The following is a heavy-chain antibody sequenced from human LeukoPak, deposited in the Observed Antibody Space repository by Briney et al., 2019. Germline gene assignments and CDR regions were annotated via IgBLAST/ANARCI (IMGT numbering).Heavy chain of an antibody. CDR1: GGSISSGSYY. V-gene: IGHV4-61*02. J-gene: IGHJ5*02. CDR2: IYTSGST. D-gene: IGHD3-10*01. Sequence: SETLSLTCTVSGGSISSGSYYWSWIRQPAGKGLEWIGRIYTSGSTNYNPSLKSRVTISVDTSKNQFSLKLSSVTAADTAVYYCASGMVRGLLGWFDPWGQGTLVTVSS. CDR3: ASGMVRGLLGWFDP.